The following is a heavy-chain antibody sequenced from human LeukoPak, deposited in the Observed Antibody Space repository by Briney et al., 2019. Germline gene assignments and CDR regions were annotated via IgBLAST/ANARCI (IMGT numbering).Heavy chain of an antibody. CDR3: ARALSKDIVVVVAAEMDV. V-gene: IGHV1-8*01. CDR2: MNPNSGNT. D-gene: IGHD2-15*01. Sequence: ASVKVSCKASGYTFTSYDINLVRQATGQGLEWMGWMNPNSGNTGYAQKFQGRVTMTRNTSISTAYMELSSLRSEDTAVYYCARALSKDIVVVVAAEMDVWGKGTTVTVSS. J-gene: IGHJ6*04. CDR1: GYTFTSYD.